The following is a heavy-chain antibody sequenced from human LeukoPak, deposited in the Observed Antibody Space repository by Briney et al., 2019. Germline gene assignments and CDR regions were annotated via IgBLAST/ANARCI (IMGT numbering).Heavy chain of an antibody. V-gene: IGHV4-4*07. Sequence: SETLSLTCTVSGGSISSYYWSWIRQPAGKGLEWIGRIYTSGSTYYNPSLKSRVTISVDTSKNQFSLKLSSVTAADTAVSYCARELKGPLVPWFDPWGQGTLVTVSS. CDR1: GGSISSYY. D-gene: IGHD1-14*01. CDR3: ARELKGPLVPWFDP. J-gene: IGHJ5*02. CDR2: IYTSGST.